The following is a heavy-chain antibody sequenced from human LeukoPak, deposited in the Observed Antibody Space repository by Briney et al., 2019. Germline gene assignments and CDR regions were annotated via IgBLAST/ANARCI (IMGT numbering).Heavy chain of an antibody. J-gene: IGHJ5*02. V-gene: IGHV3-66*01. Sequence: GGSLRLSCAGSGFTVSSNYMSWVRQAPGKGLEWVSVIYTGGNTYYADSVKGRFTISRDNSKNTPYLQMNSLRAEDTAVYYCARGLTYSPNWFDPWGQGTLVTVSS. CDR3: ARGLTYSPNWFDP. CDR2: IYTGGNT. D-gene: IGHD4-11*01. CDR1: GFTVSSNY.